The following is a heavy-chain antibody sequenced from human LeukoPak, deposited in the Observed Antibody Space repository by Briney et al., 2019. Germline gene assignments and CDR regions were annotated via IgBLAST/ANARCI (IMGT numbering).Heavy chain of an antibody. V-gene: IGHV4-39*01. CDR1: GGSISSSSYY. D-gene: IGHD3-10*01. Sequence: SETLSLTCTVSGGSISSSSYYWGWIRQPPGKGLEWIGSIYYSGSTYYNPSLKSRVTISVDTSKNQFPLKLSSVTAADTAVYYCARHYYGSGSQDFDYWGQGTLVTVSS. CDR3: ARHYYGSGSQDFDY. J-gene: IGHJ4*02. CDR2: IYYSGST.